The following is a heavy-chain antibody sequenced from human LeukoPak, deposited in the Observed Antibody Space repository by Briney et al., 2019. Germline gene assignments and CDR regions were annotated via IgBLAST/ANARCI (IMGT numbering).Heavy chain of an antibody. D-gene: IGHD3-16*01. CDR1: GASISGSGYY. CDR3: ALGGYYYYMDV. CDR2: IYSSGST. Sequence: KPSETLPLTCAVSGASISGSGYYWGWIRQPPGKGLEWIGNIYSSGSTYYNASLQSRVTISIDTSKDQSSLKLSSVTAADTAVYYCALGGYYYYMDVWGKGTTVTVSS. J-gene: IGHJ6*03. V-gene: IGHV4-39*01.